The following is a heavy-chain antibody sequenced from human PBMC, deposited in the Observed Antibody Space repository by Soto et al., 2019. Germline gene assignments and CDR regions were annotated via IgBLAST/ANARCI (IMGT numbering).Heavy chain of an antibody. CDR3: ARGPRYYDFWSGYSKYYYYGMDV. Sequence: SETLSLTCTVSGGSISSGDYYWSWIRQPPGKGLEWIGYIYYSGSTYYNPSLKSRVTISVDTSKNQFSLKLSSVTAADTAVYYCARGPRYYDFWSGYSKYYYYGMDVWGQGTTVTVSS. CDR1: GGSISSGDYY. D-gene: IGHD3-3*01. V-gene: IGHV4-30-4*01. CDR2: IYYSGST. J-gene: IGHJ6*02.